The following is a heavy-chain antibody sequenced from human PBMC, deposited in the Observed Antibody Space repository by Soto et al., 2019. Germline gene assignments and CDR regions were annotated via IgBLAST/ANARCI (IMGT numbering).Heavy chain of an antibody. Sequence: SETLSLTCTVSGGSISSGGYYWSWIRQHPGKGLEWTGYIYYSGSTYYNPSLKSRVTISVDTSKNQFSLKLSSVTAADTAVYYCARGSIVVVASGYFDLWGRGTLVTVS. D-gene: IGHD3-22*01. V-gene: IGHV4-31*03. CDR2: IYYSGST. CDR3: ARGSIVVVASGYFDL. CDR1: GGSISSGGYY. J-gene: IGHJ2*01.